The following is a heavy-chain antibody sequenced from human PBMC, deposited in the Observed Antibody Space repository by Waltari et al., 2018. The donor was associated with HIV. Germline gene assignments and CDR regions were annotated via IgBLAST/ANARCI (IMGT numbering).Heavy chain of an antibody. J-gene: IGHJ4*02. CDR3: ASVGGDSDY. CDR2: ISSSSTI. D-gene: IGHD2-21*02. CDR1: GFTFSSYS. Sequence: EVQLVESGGGLVQPGGSLRLSCAASGFTFSSYSMNWVRQAPGKGLEWVSYISSSSTIYYADSVKGRFTISRDNAKNSLYLQMNSLRAEDTAVYYCASVGGDSDYWGQGTLVTVSS. V-gene: IGHV3-48*01.